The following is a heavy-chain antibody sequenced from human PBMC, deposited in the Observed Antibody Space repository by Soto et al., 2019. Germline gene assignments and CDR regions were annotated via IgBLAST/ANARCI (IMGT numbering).Heavy chain of an antibody. CDR1: GGSISSDDFF. J-gene: IGHJ6*02. V-gene: IGHV4-31*03. D-gene: IGHD3-10*01. CDR3: ARDEDPGSGLSGGMDV. CDR2: IYHSGTT. Sequence: QVQLQESGPGLVKPSETLSLSCNVSGGSISSDDFFWSWVRQHPARGLEWIGYIYHSGTTYYNPSLQSRITISVDTSKNQFSLKLRSVTAAETAVYFCARDEDPGSGLSGGMDVWGQGTAVTVS.